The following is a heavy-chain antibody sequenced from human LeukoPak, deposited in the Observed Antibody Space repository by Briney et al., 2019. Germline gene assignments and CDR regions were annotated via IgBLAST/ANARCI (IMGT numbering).Heavy chain of an antibody. V-gene: IGHV3-74*01. CDR2: INSDGSWT. J-gene: IGHJ4*02. CDR1: GSYW. D-gene: IGHD2/OR15-2a*01. CDR3: VSFYETY. Sequence: GGSLRLSCAASGSYWMHWVRQAPGKGLVWVSHINSDGSWTSYADSVEGRFTISKDNAKNTVYLQMNNLRAEDTAVYYCVSFYETYWGRGTLVTVSS.